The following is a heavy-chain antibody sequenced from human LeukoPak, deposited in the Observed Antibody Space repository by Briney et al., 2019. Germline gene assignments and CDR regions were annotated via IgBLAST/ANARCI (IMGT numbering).Heavy chain of an antibody. CDR2: IKQDGSEK. CDR3: ASYDYGDAHQD. V-gene: IGHV3-7*01. D-gene: IGHD4-17*01. Sequence: GGSLRLSCAASGFTFGSYWMSWVRQAPGKGLEWVANIKQDGSEKYYVDSVKGRFTISRDNAKNSLYLQINSLRAEDTAVYYCASYDYGDAHQDWGQGTLVTVSS. J-gene: IGHJ4*02. CDR1: GFTFGSYW.